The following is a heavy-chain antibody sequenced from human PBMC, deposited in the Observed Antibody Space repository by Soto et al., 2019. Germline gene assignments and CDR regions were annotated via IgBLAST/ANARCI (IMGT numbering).Heavy chain of an antibody. D-gene: IGHD6-19*01. CDR1: GYTFTSYG. CDR2: ISAYNGNT. Sequence: ASVKVSCKASGYTFTSYGISWVRQAPGQGLEWMGWISAYNGNTNYAQKLQGRVTMTTDTSTSTAYMELRSLRSDDTAVYDCARDKTIRSVGYEKLLRPDIYYWG. J-gene: IGHJ4*01. V-gene: IGHV1-18*01. CDR3: ARDKTIRSVGYEKLLRPDIYY.